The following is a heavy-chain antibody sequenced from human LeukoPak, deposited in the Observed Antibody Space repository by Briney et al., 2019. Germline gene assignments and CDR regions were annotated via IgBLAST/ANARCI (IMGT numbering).Heavy chain of an antibody. CDR2: IKQDGSEK. Sequence: GSLLLSCAASGFTFSSYWMSWVRQAPGKGLEWVANIKQDGSEKYYVDSVKGRFTISRDNAKNSLYLQMNSLRAEDTAVYYCSSPSTARGPDYWGRGTLVTVSP. V-gene: IGHV3-7*01. CDR1: GFTFSSYW. CDR3: SSPSTARGPDY. D-gene: IGHD3-10*01. J-gene: IGHJ4*02.